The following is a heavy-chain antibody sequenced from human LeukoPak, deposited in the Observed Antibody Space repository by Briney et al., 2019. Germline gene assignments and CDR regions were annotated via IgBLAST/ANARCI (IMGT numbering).Heavy chain of an antibody. CDR2: ISYDGSNK. D-gene: IGHD3-10*01. Sequence: GGPLRLSCAASGSTFSSYGMHWVRQAPGKGLNWLPVISYDGSNKYYADSVKGRFTISRDNSKNTLYLQMNSLRAEDTAVYYCAKDTSMVRGVMNGMDVWGKGTTVTVSS. CDR1: GSTFSSYG. V-gene: IGHV3-30*18. J-gene: IGHJ6*04. CDR3: AKDTSMVRGVMNGMDV.